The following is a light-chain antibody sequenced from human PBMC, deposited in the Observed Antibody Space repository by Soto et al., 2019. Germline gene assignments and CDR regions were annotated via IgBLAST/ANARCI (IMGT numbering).Light chain of an antibody. CDR3: SSYTSSSTLV. J-gene: IGLJ2*01. V-gene: IGLV2-14*03. Sequence: QSALTQAASVSGSPGQSITISCTGTSSDVGGYNYVSWYQQHPGKAPRFLIYDVSTRPSGVSNRFSGSKSGNTASLTISGLQAEDEADYYCSSYTSSSTLVFGGGTQLTVL. CDR2: DVS. CDR1: SSDVGGYNY.